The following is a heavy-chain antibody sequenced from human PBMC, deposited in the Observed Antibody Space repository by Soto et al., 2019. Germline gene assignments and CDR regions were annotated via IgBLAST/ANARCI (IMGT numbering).Heavy chain of an antibody. V-gene: IGHV3-7*03. J-gene: IGHJ4*02. Sequence: PGGSLRLSCAASGFTFSSYWMSWVRQAPGKGLEWVANINQDGSEKYYVDSVKGRFTISRDNAKNSLYLQMNSLRAEDTAVYYCARAHRYCSGGSCYPAPIDYWGQGTLV. CDR3: ARAHRYCSGGSCYPAPIDY. CDR2: INQDGSEK. D-gene: IGHD2-15*01. CDR1: GFTFSSYW.